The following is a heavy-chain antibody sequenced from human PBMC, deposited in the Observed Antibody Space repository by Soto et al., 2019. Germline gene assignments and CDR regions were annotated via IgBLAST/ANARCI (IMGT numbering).Heavy chain of an antibody. CDR1: GFTFSNAW. J-gene: IGHJ3*02. CDR2: IKSKTDGGTT. Sequence: GGSLRLSCAASGFTFSNAWMSWVRQAPGKGLEWVGRIKSKTDGGTTDYAAPVKGRFTISRDDSKNTLYLQMNSLKTEDTAVYYCTTDSPYYDYIWGSYRYGAFDIWGQGTMVTVSS. V-gene: IGHV3-15*01. CDR3: TTDSPYYDYIWGSYRYGAFDI. D-gene: IGHD3-16*02.